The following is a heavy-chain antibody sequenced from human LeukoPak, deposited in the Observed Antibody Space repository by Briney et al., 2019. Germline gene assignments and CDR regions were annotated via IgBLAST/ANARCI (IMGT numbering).Heavy chain of an antibody. CDR2: IYHSGST. J-gene: IGHJ3*02. V-gene: IGHV4-30-2*01. CDR3: ARVATGGLYGSGTNAFDI. D-gene: IGHD3-10*01. CDR1: GGSISSGGYY. Sequence: PSQTLSLTCTVSGGSISSGGYYWSWIRQPPGKGLEWIGYIYHSGSTYYNPSLKSRVTISVDKSKNQFSLKLSSVTAADTAVYYCARVATGGLYGSGTNAFDIWGQGTMVTVSS.